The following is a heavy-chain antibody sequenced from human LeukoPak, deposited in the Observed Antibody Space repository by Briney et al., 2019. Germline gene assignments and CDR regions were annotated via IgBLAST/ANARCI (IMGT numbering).Heavy chain of an antibody. J-gene: IGHJ4*02. Sequence: GRSLRLSRAASGFTFISYAMHWVRQAPGKGLAGVAVISYDGSNKYYADSVKGRFTISRDNYKNTLYLQMNSLRAEDTAVYYCARDRGYCSGGSCSPYFDYWGQGTLVTVSS. CDR2: ISYDGSNK. V-gene: IGHV3-30*04. CDR1: GFTFISYA. D-gene: IGHD2-15*01. CDR3: ARDRGYCSGGSCSPYFDY.